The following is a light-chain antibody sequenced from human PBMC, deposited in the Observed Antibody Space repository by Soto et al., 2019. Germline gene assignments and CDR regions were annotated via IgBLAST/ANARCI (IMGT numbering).Light chain of an antibody. Sequence: QSVLTQPSSMSGSPGQSITISCTGTSSDIGAYEHVSWYQQRPGRAPKVLIYEGGKRPSGVSNRFSGSKSGNTASLTISGLQAEDEADYYCCSFALRSTLIFGGGTKLTVL. CDR1: SSDIGAYEH. CDR3: CSFALRSTLI. CDR2: EGG. J-gene: IGLJ2*01. V-gene: IGLV2-23*01.